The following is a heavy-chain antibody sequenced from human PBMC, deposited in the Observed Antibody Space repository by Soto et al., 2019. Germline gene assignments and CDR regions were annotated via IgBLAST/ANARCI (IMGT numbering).Heavy chain of an antibody. CDR1: GFSLSTGGVG. CDR3: AHSRCGGDCLQSYSSHYYYGMDV. D-gene: IGHD2-21*02. V-gene: IGHV2-5*02. Sequence: QITLKESGPPLVKPTQTLTLTCTFSGFSLSTGGVGVGWIRQPPGEALEWLALIYWDNDKRYSPSLKSRLTITKEASKNQVVLTMTNMDPVDTATYYCAHSRCGGDCLQSYSSHYYYGMDVWGQGTTVTVSS. CDR2: IYWDNDK. J-gene: IGHJ6*02.